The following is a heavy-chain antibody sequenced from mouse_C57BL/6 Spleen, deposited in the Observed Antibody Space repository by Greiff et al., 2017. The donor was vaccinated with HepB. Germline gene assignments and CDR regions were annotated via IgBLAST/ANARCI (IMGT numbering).Heavy chain of an antibody. CDR2: IYPRSGNT. J-gene: IGHJ2*01. Sequence: VQLQQSGAELARPGASVKLSCKASGYTFTSYGISWVKQRTGQGLEWIGEIYPRSGNTYYNEKFKGKATLTADKSSSPAYMELRSLTSEDSAVYFCARPDYSNYLFDYWGQGTTLTVSS. CDR3: ARPDYSNYLFDY. D-gene: IGHD2-5*01. V-gene: IGHV1-81*01. CDR1: GYTFTSYG.